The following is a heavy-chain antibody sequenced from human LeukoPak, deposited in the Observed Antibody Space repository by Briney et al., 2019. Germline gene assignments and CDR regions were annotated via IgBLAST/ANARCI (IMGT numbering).Heavy chain of an antibody. J-gene: IGHJ4*02. CDR1: GFTFSSYW. CDR3: AKDRVSGVVAILIGGY. CDR2: ISSSSSTI. Sequence: PGGSLRLSCAASGFTFSSYWMHWVRQAPGKGLEWVSYISSSSSTIYYADSVKGRFTISRDNSKNTLYLQMNSLRAEDTAVYYCAKDRVSGVVAILIGGYWGQGTLVTVSS. D-gene: IGHD3-22*01. V-gene: IGHV3-48*01.